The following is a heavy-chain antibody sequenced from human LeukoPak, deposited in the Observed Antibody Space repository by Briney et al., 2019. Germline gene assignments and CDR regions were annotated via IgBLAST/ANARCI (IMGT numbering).Heavy chain of an antibody. CDR1: GFTFSSYN. V-gene: IGHV3-21*04. CDR2: ITSSSSYI. Sequence: AGGSLRLSCAASGFTFSSYNMNWVRQAPGKGLEWVSSITSSSSYIYYADSVKGRFTISRDNSKNTLYLQMNSLRAEDTAVYYCAKGGRMVYANFDYWGQGTLVTVSS. CDR3: AKGGRMVYANFDY. J-gene: IGHJ4*02. D-gene: IGHD2-8*01.